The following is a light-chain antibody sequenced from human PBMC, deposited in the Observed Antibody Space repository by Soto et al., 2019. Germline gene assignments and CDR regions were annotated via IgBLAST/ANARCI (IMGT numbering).Light chain of an antibody. Sequence: DIQMTQSPSSLSASVGDRVAITCRASLSGATFLNWYQQRPGEAPKLLIYGASTLQSGVPARFRGSGSGTDFTLTITSLQREDSATYSCQQSYGTPRTFGQGTK. CDR2: GAS. CDR1: LSGATF. J-gene: IGKJ2*01. V-gene: IGKV1-39*01. CDR3: QQSYGTPRT.